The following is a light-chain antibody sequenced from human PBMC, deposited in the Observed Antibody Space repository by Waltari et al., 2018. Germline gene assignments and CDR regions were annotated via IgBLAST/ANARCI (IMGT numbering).Light chain of an antibody. CDR3: MQVLQAPFI. V-gene: IGKV2-28*01. J-gene: IGKJ3*01. CDR2: LAS. Sequence: DIVMTQSPRSLTVTPGEPASISCKSSQSLVYTNGDNYLDWYIKKPGQSPQLLIYLASIRGSVVLDRFSGSASGTEFTLNIRRVEPEHVGVYYCMQVLQAPFIVGPGTKVDIK. CDR1: QSLVYTNGDNY.